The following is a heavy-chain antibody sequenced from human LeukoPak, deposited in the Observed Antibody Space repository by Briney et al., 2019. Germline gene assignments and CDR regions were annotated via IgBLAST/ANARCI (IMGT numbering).Heavy chain of an antibody. CDR3: ARVMKATVRTSNFDY. CDR2: INPNSGDT. J-gene: IGHJ4*02. Sequence: ASVKVSCKASGYTFTDYYMYWVRQAPGQGLEWMGRINPNSGDTFYAQKFQGRVTMTRDTSISTAYMELSRLRSDDTAVYYCARVMKATVRTSNFDYWGQGTLVTVSS. V-gene: IGHV1-2*06. D-gene: IGHD4-17*01. CDR1: GYTFTDYY.